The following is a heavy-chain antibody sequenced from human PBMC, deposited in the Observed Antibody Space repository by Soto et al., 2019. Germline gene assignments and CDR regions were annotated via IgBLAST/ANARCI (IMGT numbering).Heavy chain of an antibody. CDR3: AKTGFGELYQNWYFDL. CDR1: GFTFSSYA. CDR2: MSWNGGNI. Sequence: GGSLRLSCAASGFTFSSYAMHWVRQAPGKGLEWVSGMSWNGGNIGYADSVRGRFAISRDNAKNSLYLHMKSLKSEDTAFYYCAKTGFGELYQNWYFDLWGRGTLVTVS. J-gene: IGHJ2*01. V-gene: IGHV3-9*01. D-gene: IGHD3-10*01.